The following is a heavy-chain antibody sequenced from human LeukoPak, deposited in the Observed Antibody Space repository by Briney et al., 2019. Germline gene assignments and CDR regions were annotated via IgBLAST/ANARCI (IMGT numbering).Heavy chain of an antibody. V-gene: IGHV4-4*07. J-gene: IGHJ6*02. CDR1: GGSISSYY. D-gene: IGHD5-18*01. CDR3: AREDTAMVFDRYYYYGMDV. CDR2: IYTSGST. Sequence: SETLSLTCTVSGGSISSYYWSWIRQPAGKGLEWIGRIYTSGSTNYNPSLKSRVTMSVDTSKNQFSLKLSSVTAADTAVYYCAREDTAMVFDRYYYYGMDVWGQGTTVTVSS.